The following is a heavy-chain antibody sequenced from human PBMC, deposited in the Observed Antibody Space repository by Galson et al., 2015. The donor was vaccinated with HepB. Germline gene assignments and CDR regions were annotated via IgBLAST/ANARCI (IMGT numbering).Heavy chain of an antibody. CDR1: GYNLSELS. Sequence: SVKVSCKVSGYNLSELSRHWVRQAPGKGLEWMGGFDPEDGETISAQKFQGRVTMTADPSTDTAYMELSSLRSEDTAAYYCATSINMIVVVIKGFAFDIWGQGTMVTVSS. CDR3: ATSINMIVVVIKGFAFDI. V-gene: IGHV1-24*01. D-gene: IGHD3-22*01. CDR2: FDPEDGET. J-gene: IGHJ3*02.